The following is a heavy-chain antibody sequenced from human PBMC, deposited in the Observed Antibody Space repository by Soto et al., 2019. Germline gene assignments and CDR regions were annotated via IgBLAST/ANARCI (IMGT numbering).Heavy chain of an antibody. Sequence: ASVKVSCKASGYTFTVYYMHWVRQAPGQGLEWMGWINPNSGGTNYAQKFQGWVTMTRDTSISTAYMELSRLRSDDTAVYYCARDFNNNGSGSYYNAPVNWFDPWGQGTLVTAPQ. J-gene: IGHJ5*02. CDR3: ARDFNNNGSGSYYNAPVNWFDP. V-gene: IGHV1-2*04. CDR2: INPNSGGT. CDR1: GYTFTVYY. D-gene: IGHD3-10*01.